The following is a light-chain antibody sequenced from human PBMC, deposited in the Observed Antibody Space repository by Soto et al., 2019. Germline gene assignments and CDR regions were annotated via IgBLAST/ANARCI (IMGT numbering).Light chain of an antibody. CDR2: VAS. CDR1: QSVRNTY. J-gene: IGKJ4*01. V-gene: IGKV3-20*01. CDR3: QQYSGSIT. Sequence: EIVLTQSPVTLSLSPGERATLSCRASQSVRNTYLAWYKQKPGKPPRLLIYVASKRQYGVQDRFSGGGSETDFPQRISSLEPEYFEVYYCQQYSGSITFGGGTKVDIK.